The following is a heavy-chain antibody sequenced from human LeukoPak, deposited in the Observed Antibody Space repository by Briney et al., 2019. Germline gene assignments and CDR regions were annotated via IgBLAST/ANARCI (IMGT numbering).Heavy chain of an antibody. CDR3: ARVTAMVAYFDY. D-gene: IGHD2-21*02. J-gene: IGHJ4*02. V-gene: IGHV1-2*02. Sequence: ASVKVSCKASGYTFTGYYMHWVRQAPGQGLEWMGWINPNSGGTNYAQKFQGRVTMTRDTSISTAYMELSSLRSDDTAVYYCARVTAMVAYFDYWGQGSLVTVSS. CDR1: GYTFTGYY. CDR2: INPNSGGT.